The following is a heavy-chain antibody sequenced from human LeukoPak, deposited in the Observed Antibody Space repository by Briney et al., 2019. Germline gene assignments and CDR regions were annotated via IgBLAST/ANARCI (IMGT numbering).Heavy chain of an antibody. D-gene: IGHD3-16*01. CDR3: ARDAEGGTFDI. CDR1: GFTFSRFW. CDR2: IDQSGGRN. V-gene: IGHV3-7*05. Sequence: GGSLRLSCAASGFTFSRFWMNWVRQAPGRGLEWVANIDQSGGRNNYVDSVKGRFTISRDNAKNSLFLEMSSLRADDTAVYFCARDAEGGTFDIWGQGTTVTVSS. J-gene: IGHJ3*02.